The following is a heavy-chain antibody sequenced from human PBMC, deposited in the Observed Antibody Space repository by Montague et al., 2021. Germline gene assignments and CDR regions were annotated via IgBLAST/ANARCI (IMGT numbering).Heavy chain of an antibody. CDR3: VKDSGYFYYMDV. J-gene: IGHJ6*03. Sequence: SLRLSCAASGFTFSSYAMHWVRQAPGTGPEWVAIIWFDGSKKYYRDSVKGRLTISRDSSENTLHPQMNSLRAEDTAVYYCVKDSGYFYYMDVWGKGTTVTVSS. D-gene: IGHD3-10*01. CDR1: GFTFSSYA. CDR2: IWFDGSKK. V-gene: IGHV3-33*06.